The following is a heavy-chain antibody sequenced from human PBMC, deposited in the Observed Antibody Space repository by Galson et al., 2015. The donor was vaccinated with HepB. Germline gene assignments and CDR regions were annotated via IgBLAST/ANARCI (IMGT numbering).Heavy chain of an antibody. CDR2: ICPDGNGI. D-gene: IGHD2/OR15-2a*01. CDR1: GFTFNSHW. V-gene: IGHV3-74*03. J-gene: IGHJ6*02. CDR3: VRDGRTATDPFYHGMDV. Sequence: SLRLSCAGSGFTFNSHWMHWVRQVPGQGPVWVARICPDGNGIMSADYVKGRFTVSRDNAENTLYLNMHSLRVEDTAVYYCVRDGRTATDPFYHGMDVWGQGTTVIVSS.